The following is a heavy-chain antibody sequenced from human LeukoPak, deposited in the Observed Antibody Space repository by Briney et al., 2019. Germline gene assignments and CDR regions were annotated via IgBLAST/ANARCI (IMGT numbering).Heavy chain of an antibody. CDR3: ARGITMVRGPIGY. Sequence: GGSLRLSCAASGFTVSSNYMSWVRQAPGKGLEWVSVIYSGGSTYYADSVKGRFTISRDNSKNTLYLQMNSLRAEDTAVYYCARGITMVRGPIGYWGQGTLVTVSS. V-gene: IGHV3-53*01. J-gene: IGHJ4*02. CDR2: IYSGGST. CDR1: GFTVSSNY. D-gene: IGHD3-10*01.